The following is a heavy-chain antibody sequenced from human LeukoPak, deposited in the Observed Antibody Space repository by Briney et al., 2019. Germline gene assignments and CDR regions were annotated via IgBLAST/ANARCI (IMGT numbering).Heavy chain of an antibody. J-gene: IGHJ4*02. CDR3: ARISSGRYYFDC. CDR2: IYLDSGGT. CDR1: GYSFTAYY. Sequence: GAAVTVSRKASGYSFTAYYIHWVRQAPAQGLERMGWIYLDSGGTNYEHKFQGRVCMTRDTSISTAYLDLNILISGDTALFYCARISSGRYYFDCWGQGTLVTASS. D-gene: IGHD6-19*01. V-gene: IGHV1-2*02.